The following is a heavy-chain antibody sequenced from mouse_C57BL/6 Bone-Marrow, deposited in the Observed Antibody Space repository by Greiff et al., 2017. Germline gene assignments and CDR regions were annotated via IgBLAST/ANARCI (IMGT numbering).Heavy chain of an antibody. CDR2: ISDGGSYT. D-gene: IGHD4-1*01. Sequence: EVKLVESGGGLVKPGGSLKLSCAASGFTFSSYAMSCVRQTPEKRLEWVATISDGGSYTYYPDNVKGRFTISRDNAKNNLYLQMIHLKSEDTAMYYCARDKLGREGPYYYAMDYWGQGTSVTVSS. CDR1: GFTFSSYA. V-gene: IGHV5-4*01. J-gene: IGHJ4*01. CDR3: ARDKLGREGPYYYAMDY.